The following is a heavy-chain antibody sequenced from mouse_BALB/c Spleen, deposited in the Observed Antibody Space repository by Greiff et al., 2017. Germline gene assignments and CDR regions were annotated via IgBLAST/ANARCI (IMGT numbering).Heavy chain of an antibody. V-gene: IGHV1S29*02. CDR1: GYTFTDYN. Sequence: EVQLQQSGPELVKPGASVKISCKASGYTFTDYNMHWVKQSHGKSLEWIGYIYPYNGGTGYNQKFKSKATLTVDNSSSTAYMELRSLTSEDSAVYYCARGFTTVVAKAYWGQGTLVTVSA. D-gene: IGHD1-1*01. J-gene: IGHJ3*01. CDR2: IYPYNGGT. CDR3: ARGFTTVVAKAY.